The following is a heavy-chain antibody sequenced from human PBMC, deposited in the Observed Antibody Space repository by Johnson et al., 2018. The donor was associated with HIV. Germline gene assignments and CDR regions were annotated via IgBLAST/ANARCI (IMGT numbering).Heavy chain of an antibody. D-gene: IGHD6-13*01. CDR3: ARERRAAAGLDAFDI. Sequence: QVQLVESGGGVMQPGKSLRLSCEASGFTFRSYAMHWVRQAPGKGLEWVAVISYDGNNKYYADSVKGRFTISRDNSRNTLYLQMNSLRVEDTAVYYCARERRAAAGLDAFDIWGQGTMVTVSS. J-gene: IGHJ3*02. CDR1: GFTFRSYA. CDR2: ISYDGNNK. V-gene: IGHV3-30*04.